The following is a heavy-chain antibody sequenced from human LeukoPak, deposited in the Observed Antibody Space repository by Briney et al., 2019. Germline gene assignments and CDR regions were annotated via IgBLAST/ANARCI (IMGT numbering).Heavy chain of an antibody. Sequence: TSETLSLTCTVSGGSITSGSYYWGWIRQPPGKGLEWIGSIYYSGSTYYNPSLKSRVTVSVDTSKNQFSLELSSVTAADTAVYYCARQGKDTTGYLFFDNWGQGTLVTVSS. CDR1: GGSITSGSYY. V-gene: IGHV4-39*01. J-gene: IGHJ4*02. CDR2: IYYSGST. D-gene: IGHD3-9*01. CDR3: ARQGKDTTGYLFFDN.